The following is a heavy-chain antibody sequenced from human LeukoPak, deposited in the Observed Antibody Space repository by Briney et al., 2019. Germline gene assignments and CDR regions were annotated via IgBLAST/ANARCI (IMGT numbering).Heavy chain of an antibody. J-gene: IGHJ4*02. D-gene: IGHD3-3*01. CDR2: ILPIFGTA. V-gene: IGHV1-69*06. CDR1: GGSFTNNA. CDR3: ARGEGFVGHFDF. Sequence: SVKVSCKVSGGSFTNNAISWVRQAPGQGPEWMGRILPIFGTAEYAERFQDRFTITADKSTSTAYMELTSLKVEDTALYFCARGEGFVGHFDFWGQGTLVSVSS.